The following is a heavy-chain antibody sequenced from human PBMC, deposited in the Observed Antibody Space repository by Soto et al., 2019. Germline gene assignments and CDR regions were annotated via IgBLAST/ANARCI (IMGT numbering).Heavy chain of an antibody. CDR3: TTDRRGSWYYFDY. V-gene: IGHV3-15*07. Sequence: GGSLRLSCAASGFTFSNAWMNWVRQAPGKGLEWVGRIKSKTDGGTTDYAAPVKGRFTISRDDSKNTLYLQMNSLKTEDTAVYYCTTDRRGSWYYFDYWGQGTLVTVSS. D-gene: IGHD6-13*01. J-gene: IGHJ4*02. CDR1: GFTFSNAW. CDR2: IKSKTDGGTT.